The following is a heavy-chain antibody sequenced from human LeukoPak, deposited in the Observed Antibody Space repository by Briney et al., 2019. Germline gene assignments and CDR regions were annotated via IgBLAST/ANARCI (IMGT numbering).Heavy chain of an antibody. V-gene: IGHV4-31*03. D-gene: IGHD3-10*01. J-gene: IGHJ1*01. CDR2: IYYSGST. CDR3: ARDSVHYGSGSYHSVSYFQH. CDR1: GGSISSGGYY. Sequence: SQTLSLTCTVSGGSISSGGYYWSWIRQHPEKGLEWIGYIYYSGSTYYNPSLKSRVTISVDTSKNQFSLKLSSVTAADTAVYYCARDSVHYGSGSYHSVSYFQHWGQGTLVTASS.